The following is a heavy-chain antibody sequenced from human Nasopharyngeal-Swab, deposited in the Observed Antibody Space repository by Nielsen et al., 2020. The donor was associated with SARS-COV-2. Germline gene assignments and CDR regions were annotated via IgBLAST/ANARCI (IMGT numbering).Heavy chain of an antibody. CDR2: IIPIFGTA. J-gene: IGHJ6*03. V-gene: IGHV1-69*13. CDR3: ARGGWKKYYYYYYMDV. CDR1: GGTLSSYA. D-gene: IGHD6-19*01. Sequence: SVKVSCKASGGTLSSYAISWVRQAPGQGLEWMGGIIPIFGTANYVQKFQGRVTITADESTSTAYMELSSLRAEDTAVYYCARGGWKKYYYYYYMDVWGKGTTVTVSS.